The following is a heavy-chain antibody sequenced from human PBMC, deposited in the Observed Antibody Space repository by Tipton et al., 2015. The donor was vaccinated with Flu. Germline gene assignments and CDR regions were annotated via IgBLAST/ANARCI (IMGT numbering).Heavy chain of an antibody. CDR2: ISYDGSNK. Sequence: TASGFTFSSYGMHWVRQAPGKGLEWVAVISYDGSNKYYADSVKGRFTISRDNSKNTLYLQMNSLRAEDTAVYYCAKDSSGWYNYFDYWGQGTLVTVSS. V-gene: IGHV3-30*18. CDR3: AKDSSGWYNYFDY. CDR1: GFTFSSYG. D-gene: IGHD6-19*01. J-gene: IGHJ4*02.